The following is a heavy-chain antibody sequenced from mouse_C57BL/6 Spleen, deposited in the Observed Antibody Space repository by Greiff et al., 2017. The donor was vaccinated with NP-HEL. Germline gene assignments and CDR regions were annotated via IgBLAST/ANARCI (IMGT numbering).Heavy chain of an antibody. V-gene: IGHV1-82*01. CDR2: IYPGDGDT. J-gene: IGHJ2*01. D-gene: IGHD1-1*01. CDR1: GYAFSSSW. Sequence: QVQLQQSGPELVKPGASVKISCKASGYAFSSSWMNWVKQRPGKGLEWIGRIYPGDGDTNYNGKFKGKATLTADKSSSTAYMQLSSLTSEDSAVYFCARSVKYGSSVLDYWGQGTTLTVSS. CDR3: ARSVKYGSSVLDY.